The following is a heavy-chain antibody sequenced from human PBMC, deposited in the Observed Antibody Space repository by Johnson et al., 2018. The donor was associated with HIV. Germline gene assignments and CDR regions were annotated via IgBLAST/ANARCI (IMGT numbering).Heavy chain of an antibody. CDR1: GFTFDDYG. J-gene: IGHJ3*02. V-gene: IGHV3-20*04. Sequence: VQLVESGGGVVRPGGSLRLSCAASGFTFDDYGMSWVRQAPGKGLEWVSGINWNGGSTSYADSVKGRFTISRDNAKNSLYLQMNSLRAEDTAVYYCARSLAAAGLYDAFDIWGQGTMVTVSS. CDR2: INWNGGST. CDR3: ARSLAAAGLYDAFDI. D-gene: IGHD6-13*01.